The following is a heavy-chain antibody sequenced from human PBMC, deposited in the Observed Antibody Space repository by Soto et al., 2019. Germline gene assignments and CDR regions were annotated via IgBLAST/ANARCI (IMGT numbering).Heavy chain of an antibody. CDR2: IIGSGTST. CDR1: GFTFSSYA. D-gene: IGHD3-3*02. Sequence: EVQLLESGGGLVQPGGSLRLSCAASGFTFSSYAMSWVRQAPGMGLEWVSGIIGSGTSTYYADSVKGRFTISRDNSKNTXXXQXXXXXXXDTXXYXXXXXXGLTVSSTNYWGQGTLVTVSS. CDR3: XXXXGLTVSSTNY. J-gene: IGHJ4*02. V-gene: IGHV3-23*01.